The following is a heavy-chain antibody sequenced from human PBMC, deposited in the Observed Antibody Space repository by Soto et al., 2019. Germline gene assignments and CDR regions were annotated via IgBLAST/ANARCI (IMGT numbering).Heavy chain of an antibody. D-gene: IGHD2-8*01. J-gene: IGHJ6*02. Sequence: QVQLVQSGAEVKKPGASVKVSCKASGYTFTSYGISWVRQAPGQGLEWMGWISAYNGNTNYAQKLQGRVTMTTDTSTSTAYRELRSLRSDDTAVYYCARQRDIVLMVYAIPDYYYYYGMDVWGQGTTVTVSS. CDR2: ISAYNGNT. V-gene: IGHV1-18*04. CDR3: ARQRDIVLMVYAIPDYYYYYGMDV. CDR1: GYTFTSYG.